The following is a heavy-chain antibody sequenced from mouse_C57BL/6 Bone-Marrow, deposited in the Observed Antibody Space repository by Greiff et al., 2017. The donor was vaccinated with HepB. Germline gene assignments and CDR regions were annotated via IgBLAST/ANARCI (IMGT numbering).Heavy chain of an antibody. V-gene: IGHV10-1*01. CDR2: IRSKSNNYAT. D-gene: IGHD2-2*01. CDR3: VRQGGVWLRRRYFDV. CDR1: GFSFNTYA. J-gene: IGHJ1*03. Sequence: EVQLVESGGGLVQPKGSLKLSCAASGFSFNTYAMNWVRQAPGKGLEWVARIRSKSNNYATYYADSVKDRFTISRDDSESMLYLQMNNLKTEDTAMYYCVRQGGVWLRRRYFDVWGTGTTVTVSS.